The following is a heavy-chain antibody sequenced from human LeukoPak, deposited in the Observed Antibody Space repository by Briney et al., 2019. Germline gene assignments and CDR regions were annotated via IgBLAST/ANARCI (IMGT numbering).Heavy chain of an antibody. J-gene: IGHJ4*02. D-gene: IGHD6-6*01. CDR2: INSDGSST. CDR1: GFTFSSYW. CDR3: ARESIAARTFDY. V-gene: IGHV3-74*01. Sequence: GSLRLSCAASGFTFSSYWMHWVRQAPGKGLVWVSRINSDGSSTSYADSVKGRFTISRDNAKNTLYLQMNSLRAEDTAVYYCARESIAARTFDYWGQGTLVTVSS.